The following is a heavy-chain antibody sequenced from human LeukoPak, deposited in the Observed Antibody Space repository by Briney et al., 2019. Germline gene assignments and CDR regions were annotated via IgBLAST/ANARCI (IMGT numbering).Heavy chain of an antibody. CDR2: ISGSGGST. J-gene: IGHJ3*02. CDR1: GFTFSSYA. Sequence: GGSLRLSCAASGFTFSSYAMSWVRQAPGMGLEWVSAISGSGGSTYYADSVKGRFTISRDNSKNTLYLQMNSLRAEDTAVYYCAKEDRRLTGTTRNAFDIWGQGTMVTVSS. V-gene: IGHV3-23*01. CDR3: AKEDRRLTGTTRNAFDI. D-gene: IGHD1-20*01.